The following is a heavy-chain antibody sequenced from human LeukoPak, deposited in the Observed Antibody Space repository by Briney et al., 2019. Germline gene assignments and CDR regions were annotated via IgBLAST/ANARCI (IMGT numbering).Heavy chain of an antibody. J-gene: IGHJ4*02. V-gene: IGHV3-30*18. CDR3: AKDKGSSSWSLEYFDY. Sequence: GGSLRLSCSASGFTFSSCGMHWVRQAPGKGLEWVAVISYDGSNKYYADSVKGRFTISRDNSKNTLYLQMNSLRAEDTAVYYCAKDKGSSSWSLEYFDYWGQGTLVTVSS. CDR2: ISYDGSNK. CDR1: GFTFSSCG. D-gene: IGHD6-13*01.